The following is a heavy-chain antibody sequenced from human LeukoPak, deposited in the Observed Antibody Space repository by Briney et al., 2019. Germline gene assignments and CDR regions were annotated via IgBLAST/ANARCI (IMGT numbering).Heavy chain of an antibody. CDR3: AKTMGAIDHDY. J-gene: IGHJ4*02. D-gene: IGHD1-26*01. Sequence: GGSLRLSCAASGFTFSSYAMSWVRQAPGKGLEWVSAISGSGGRTYYADYVKGRFTNSRDNSKNTLYLQMNSLRADDTAVYFCAKTMGAIDHDYWGQGTLVTVSS. CDR1: GFTFSSYA. V-gene: IGHV3-23*01. CDR2: ISGSGGRT.